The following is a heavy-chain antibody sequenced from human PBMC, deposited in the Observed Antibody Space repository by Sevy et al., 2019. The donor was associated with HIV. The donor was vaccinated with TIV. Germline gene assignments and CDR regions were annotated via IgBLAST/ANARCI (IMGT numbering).Heavy chain of an antibody. Sequence: GGSLRLSCAASGFTFSYSGMHWVRQAPGKGLEWVTFIQFDGSSQYYAESVKGRFTILRDNTKNKLYLQMNSLGRDDTAVYYCAKNTAAVGVGGFDYWGQGALVTVSS. CDR1: GFTFSYSG. J-gene: IGHJ4*02. CDR3: AKNTAAVGVGGFDY. V-gene: IGHV3-30*02. D-gene: IGHD2-8*02. CDR2: IQFDGSSQ.